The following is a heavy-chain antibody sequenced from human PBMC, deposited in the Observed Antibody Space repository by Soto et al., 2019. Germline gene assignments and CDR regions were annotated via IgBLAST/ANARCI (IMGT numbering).Heavy chain of an antibody. Sequence: GGSLRLSCAASGFAFSAHAMDWVRQAPGKGLEWVSGISATGGSTYYADSVKGRFTISRDNSKNTLYLQTNSLRADDTAVYYCATWEWNYYYSEFWGQGTLVTVSS. D-gene: IGHD1-7*01. CDR2: ISATGGST. V-gene: IGHV3-23*01. CDR3: ATWEWNYYYSEF. J-gene: IGHJ4*02. CDR1: GFAFSAHA.